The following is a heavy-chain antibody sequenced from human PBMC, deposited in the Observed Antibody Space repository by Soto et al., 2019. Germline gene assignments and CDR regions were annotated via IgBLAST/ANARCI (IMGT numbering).Heavy chain of an antibody. CDR3: ARDWITIFGVVTLEYYMDV. V-gene: IGHV4-39*02. CDR2: IYYSGST. D-gene: IGHD3-3*01. J-gene: IGHJ6*03. Sequence: SETLSLTCTVSGGSISSSSYYWGWIRQPPGKGLEWIGSIYYSGSTYYNPSLKSRVTISVDTSKNQFSLKLSSVTAADTAVYYCARDWITIFGVVTLEYYMDVWGKGTTVTVSS. CDR1: GGSISSSSYY.